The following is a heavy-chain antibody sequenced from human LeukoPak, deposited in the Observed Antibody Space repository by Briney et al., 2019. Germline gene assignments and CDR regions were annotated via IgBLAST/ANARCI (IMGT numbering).Heavy chain of an antibody. Sequence: ASVKVSCKASGYTFTSHDINWVRQATGQGLEWMGWMNPNTGNTGYAQKLQGRVTMTRDTSTSTAYMELRSLRSDDTAVYYCARDIGTYYYDSSGYHDYWGQGTLVTVSS. J-gene: IGHJ4*02. CDR3: ARDIGTYYYDSSGYHDY. V-gene: IGHV1-8*01. CDR2: MNPNTGNT. CDR1: GYTFTSHD. D-gene: IGHD3-22*01.